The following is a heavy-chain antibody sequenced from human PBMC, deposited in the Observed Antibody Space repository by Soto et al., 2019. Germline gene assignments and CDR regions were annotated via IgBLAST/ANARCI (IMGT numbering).Heavy chain of an antibody. CDR2: INAANGNT. V-gene: IGHV1-3*01. CDR1: GYNFISYA. J-gene: IGHJ4*02. Sequence: APVKGSCKASGYNFISYAMHWVRQAPGQRLEWMGWINAANGNTKYSQKFQGRVTITRDTSASTAYMELSSLRSEDTAVYYCARTSGYYFFDSWGQGTLVTVSS. D-gene: IGHD3-22*01. CDR3: ARTSGYYFFDS.